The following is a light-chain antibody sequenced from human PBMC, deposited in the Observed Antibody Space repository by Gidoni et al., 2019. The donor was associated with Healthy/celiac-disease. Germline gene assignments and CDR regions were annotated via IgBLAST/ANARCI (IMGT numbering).Light chain of an antibody. CDR2: GNS. CDR3: QSYDSSLSAL. J-gene: IGLJ2*01. CDR1: SSNIGAGYD. V-gene: IGLV1-40*01. Sequence: QSVLTPPPSVSGPPGQRVTISCTGSSSNIGAGYDVHWYQQLPGTAPKLLIYGNSNRPSGVPDRFSGSKSGTSASLAITGLQAEDEADYYCQSYDSSLSALFGGGTKLTVL.